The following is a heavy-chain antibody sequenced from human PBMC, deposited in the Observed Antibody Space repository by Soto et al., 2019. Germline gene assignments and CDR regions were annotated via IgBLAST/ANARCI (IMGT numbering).Heavy chain of an antibody. D-gene: IGHD4-17*01. CDR2: ISAYNGNT. CDR1: GYTFTSDG. CDR3: AITHHDYGDWAFDI. Sequence: ASVNGAWKASGYTFTSDGISWVRQAHGQGLEWMGWISAYNGNTNYAQKLQGRVTMTTDTSTSTAYMELRSLRSDDTAVYYCAITHHDYGDWAFDIWGQGTMVTVSS. V-gene: IGHV1-18*01. J-gene: IGHJ3*02.